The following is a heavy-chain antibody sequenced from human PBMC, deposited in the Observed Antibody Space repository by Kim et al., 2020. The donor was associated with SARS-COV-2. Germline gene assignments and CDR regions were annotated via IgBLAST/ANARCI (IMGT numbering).Heavy chain of an antibody. CDR1: GGSISSYY. Sequence: SETLSLTCTVSGGSISSYYWSWIRQPPGKGLEWIGYIYYSGSTNYNPSLKSRVTISVDTSKNQFSLKLSSVTAADTAVYYCARVRSGSSPPNYYYYYMDVWGTATTVTVSS. D-gene: IGHD6-13*01. CDR2: IYYSGST. CDR3: ARVRSGSSPPNYYYYYMDV. J-gene: IGHJ6*03. V-gene: IGHV4-59*01.